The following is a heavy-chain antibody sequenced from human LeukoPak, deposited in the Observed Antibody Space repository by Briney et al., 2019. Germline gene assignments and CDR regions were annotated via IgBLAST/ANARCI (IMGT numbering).Heavy chain of an antibody. V-gene: IGHV3-23*01. CDR2: ISGSGGST. J-gene: IGHJ4*02. CDR3: AKAEYCSSTSCYAGVY. D-gene: IGHD2-2*01. CDR1: GFTFSSYA. Sequence: GGSLRLSCAASGFTFSSYAMSWVRQAPGKGLEWVSAISGSGGSTYYADSVKGRFTISRDNSKNTLYLQMNSLRAEDTAVYYCAKAEYCSSTSCYAGVYWGQGTLVTVSS.